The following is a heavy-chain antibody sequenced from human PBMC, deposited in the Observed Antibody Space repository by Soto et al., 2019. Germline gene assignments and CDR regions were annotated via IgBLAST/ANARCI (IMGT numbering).Heavy chain of an antibody. CDR2: ISTTSSPI. Sequence: PGGSLRLSCAASGFTFSSYSMNWVRQAPGKGLEWVSYISTTSSPIYYADSVRGRFTISRDDAKNSLYLQLNSLRDEDTAVYYCARDVFPGIAVAGTWFDPWGQGVLVTVS. CDR1: GFTFSSYS. V-gene: IGHV3-48*02. CDR3: ARDVFPGIAVAGTWFDP. D-gene: IGHD6-19*01. J-gene: IGHJ5*02.